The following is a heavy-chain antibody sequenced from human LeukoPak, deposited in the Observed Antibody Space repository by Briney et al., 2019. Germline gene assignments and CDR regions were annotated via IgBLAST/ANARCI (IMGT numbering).Heavy chain of an antibody. V-gene: IGHV1-18*01. CDR2: ISAYNGNT. CDR1: GYTFTSYG. Sequence: ASVKVSCKASGYTFTSYGISWVRQAPGQGLEWMGWISAYNGNTNYAQKLQGRVTMTTDTSTSTAYMELRSLRSDDTAVYYCAREVDYYDSSGYGPYYYFDYWGQGTLVTVSS. J-gene: IGHJ4*02. D-gene: IGHD3-22*01. CDR3: AREVDYYDSSGYGPYYYFDY.